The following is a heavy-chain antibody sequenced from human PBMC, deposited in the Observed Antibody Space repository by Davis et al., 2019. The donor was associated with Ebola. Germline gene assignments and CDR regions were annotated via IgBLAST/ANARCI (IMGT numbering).Heavy chain of an antibody. Sequence: GGSLRLSCAASGFTFSSYEVNWVRQAPGKGLEWVSSISSSSSYIYYADSVKGRFTISRDNANNSLYLQMNSLRAEDTAVYYCARSSIAARPGYYYGMDVWGQGTTVTVSS. J-gene: IGHJ6*02. CDR2: ISSSSSYI. V-gene: IGHV3-21*01. CDR1: GFTFSSYE. CDR3: ARSSIAARPGYYYGMDV. D-gene: IGHD6-6*01.